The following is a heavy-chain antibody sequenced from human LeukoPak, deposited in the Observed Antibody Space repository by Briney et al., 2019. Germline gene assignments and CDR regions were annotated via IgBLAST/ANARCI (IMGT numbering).Heavy chain of an antibody. CDR2: INPNSGGT. CDR1: RYTFTGYY. J-gene: IGHJ4*02. Sequence: ASVKVSCKASRYTFTGYYMNWVRQAPGRGLEWMGWINPNSGGTNYVQKFQGRVTMTRDTSISTAYMELSRLRSDDTAVYYCARKGTTVVTTFDYWGQGTLVTVSS. CDR3: ARKGTTVVTTFDY. V-gene: IGHV1-2*02. D-gene: IGHD4-23*01.